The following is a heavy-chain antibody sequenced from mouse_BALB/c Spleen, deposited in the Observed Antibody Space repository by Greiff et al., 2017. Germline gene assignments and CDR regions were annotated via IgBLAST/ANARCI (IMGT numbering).Heavy chain of an antibody. CDR1: GFNIKDTY. V-gene: IGHV14-3*02. Sequence: EVQLQESGAELVKPGASVKLSCTASGFNIKDTYMHWVKQRPEQGLEWIGRIDPANGNTKYDPKFQGKATITADTSSNTAYLQLSSLTSEDTAVYYCAREGRIYYDYDVPDYWGQGTTLTVSS. CDR3: AREGRIYYDYDVPDY. J-gene: IGHJ2*01. CDR2: IDPANGNT. D-gene: IGHD2-4*01.